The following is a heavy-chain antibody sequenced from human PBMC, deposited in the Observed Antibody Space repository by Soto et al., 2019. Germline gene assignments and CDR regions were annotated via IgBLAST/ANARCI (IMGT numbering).Heavy chain of an antibody. CDR2: IIPILGIA. Sequence: QVQLVQSGAEVKKPGSSVKVSCKASGGTFSSYTISWVRQAPGQGLEWMGRIIPILGIANYAQKFQGRVTIXXDKSTSTAYMELSSLRSEDTAVYYCARDYGGNFDYWGQGTLVTVSS. CDR3: ARDYGGNFDY. V-gene: IGHV1-69*08. J-gene: IGHJ4*02. CDR1: GGTFSSYT. D-gene: IGHD4-17*01.